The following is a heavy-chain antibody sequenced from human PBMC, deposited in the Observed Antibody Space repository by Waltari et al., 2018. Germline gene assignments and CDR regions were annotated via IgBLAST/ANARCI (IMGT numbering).Heavy chain of an antibody. J-gene: IGHJ4*02. CDR3: AMRGHDYGDSYFDY. CDR1: GGTFSSYT. Sequence: QVQLVQSGAEVQKPGSSVKVSCKASGGTFSSYTISWVRQAPGQGLEWMGRIIPIVGIANYAQKFQGRVTITAVKSTSTAYMELNSLRSEDTAVYYCAMRGHDYGDSYFDYWGQGTLVTVSS. CDR2: IIPIVGIA. D-gene: IGHD4-17*01. V-gene: IGHV1-69*02.